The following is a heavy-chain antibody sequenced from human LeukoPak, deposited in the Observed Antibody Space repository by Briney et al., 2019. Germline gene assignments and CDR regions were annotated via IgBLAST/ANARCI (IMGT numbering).Heavy chain of an antibody. D-gene: IGHD4-17*01. J-gene: IGHJ4*02. CDR2: LSGSGGGT. Sequence: GGSLRLSCAVSGITLSNYGMSWVRQAPGKGLEWVAGLSGSGGGTNYADSVQGRFTISRDNPKNTLYLQMNSLRAEDTAVYYCARDARSARRDFDYWGQGTLVTVSS. CDR1: GITLSNYG. V-gene: IGHV3-23*01. CDR3: ARDARSARRDFDY.